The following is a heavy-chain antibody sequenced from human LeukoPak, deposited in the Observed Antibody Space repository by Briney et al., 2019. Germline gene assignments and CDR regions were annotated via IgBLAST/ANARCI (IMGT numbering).Heavy chain of an antibody. CDR2: FYYGGGT. Sequence: SETLSLTCTVSGASISSDNYYWGWIRQPPGKGLEWIGSFYYGGGTFYNASLKSRLTMSVDTSENQFSLKLTSVTATDTAVYYCARGYCSSTSCLKASRWFDPWGQGTLVTVSS. CDR1: GASISSDNYY. D-gene: IGHD2-2*01. J-gene: IGHJ5*02. CDR3: ARGYCSSTSCLKASRWFDP. V-gene: IGHV4-39*01.